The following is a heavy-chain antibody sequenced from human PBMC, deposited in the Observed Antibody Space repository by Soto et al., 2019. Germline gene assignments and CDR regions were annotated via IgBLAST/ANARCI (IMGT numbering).Heavy chain of an antibody. J-gene: IGHJ4*02. CDR2: IKEDGSEK. CDR3: ARDTAMGTFDY. D-gene: IGHD5-18*01. V-gene: IGHV3-7*05. Sequence: PGGSLRLSCASSGFTFSSSWMIWVRQAPGKGLEWVANIKEDGSEKYSVKGRFTISRDNAKNSLYLQMNSLRAEDTAVYFCARDTAMGTFDYWGQGTLVTVSS. CDR1: GFTFSSSW.